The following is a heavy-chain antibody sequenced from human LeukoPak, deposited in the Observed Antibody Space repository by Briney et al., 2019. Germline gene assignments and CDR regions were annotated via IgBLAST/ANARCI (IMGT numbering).Heavy chain of an antibody. V-gene: IGHV4-61*02. CDR2: IYASGST. D-gene: IGHD2-15*01. CDR3: ARHQRWYSGFDP. CDR1: GGSISSGSYY. Sequence: SQTLSLTCTVSGGSISSGSYYWSWIRQPAGKGLEWIGRIYASGSTHYNPSLKSRVTISVDTSKNQFSLRLSSVTAADTAVYYCARHQRWYSGFDPWGQGTLVTVSS. J-gene: IGHJ5*02.